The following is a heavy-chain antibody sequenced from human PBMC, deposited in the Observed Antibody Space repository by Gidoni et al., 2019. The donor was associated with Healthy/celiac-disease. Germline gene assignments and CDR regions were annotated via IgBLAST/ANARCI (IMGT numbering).Heavy chain of an antibody. D-gene: IGHD2-21*02. CDR1: GGSISSSSYY. CDR2: IYYSGST. Sequence: QLQLQESGPGLVKPSETLSLTCTVSGGSISSSSYYWGWIRQPPGKGLEWIGSIYYSGSTYYNPSLKSRVTISVDTSKNQFSLKLSSVTAADTAVYYCARHGVTYLPDYYFDYWGQGTLVTVSS. CDR3: ARHGVTYLPDYYFDY. J-gene: IGHJ4*02. V-gene: IGHV4-39*01.